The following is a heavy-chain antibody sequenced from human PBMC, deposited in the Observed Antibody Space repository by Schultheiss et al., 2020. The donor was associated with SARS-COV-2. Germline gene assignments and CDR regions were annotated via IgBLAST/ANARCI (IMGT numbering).Heavy chain of an antibody. CDR1: GYIFASYG. D-gene: IGHD2-15*01. Sequence: ASVKVSCKASGYIFASYGISWVRQAPGQGLEWMGWISTHNENTNYAQRLQGRVTMTTDTSTSTAYMELSSLRSEDTAVYYCARVNLGYCSGGSCYYFDYWGQGTLVTVSS. CDR3: ARVNLGYCSGGSCYYFDY. CDR2: ISTHNENT. V-gene: IGHV1-18*01. J-gene: IGHJ4*02.